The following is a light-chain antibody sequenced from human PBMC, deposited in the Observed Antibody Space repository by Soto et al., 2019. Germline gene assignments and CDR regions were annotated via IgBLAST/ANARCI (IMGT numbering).Light chain of an antibody. J-gene: IGLJ1*01. CDR3: SSYTSSSIV. Sequence: QSALTQPASVSGSPGQSITISCTGTSSDVGGYNYVSWYQQHPGKAPKLMIYQVRNRPSGVSNRFSGSKSGNTASLTISGLQAEDEADYYCSSYTSSSIVFGTGTKLTVL. CDR2: QVR. CDR1: SSDVGGYNY. V-gene: IGLV2-14*01.